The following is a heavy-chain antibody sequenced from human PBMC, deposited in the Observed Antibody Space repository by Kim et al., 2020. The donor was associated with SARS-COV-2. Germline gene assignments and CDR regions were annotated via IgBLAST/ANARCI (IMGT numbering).Heavy chain of an antibody. D-gene: IGHD2-2*01. V-gene: IGHV3-30*01. CDR3: ARDGDECSSTTCYFYGMDV. J-gene: IGHJ6*02. Sequence: GRFTISRDNSENTLYLQMNSLRPEDTAVYFCARDGDECSSTTCYFYGMDVWGQGTTVTVSS.